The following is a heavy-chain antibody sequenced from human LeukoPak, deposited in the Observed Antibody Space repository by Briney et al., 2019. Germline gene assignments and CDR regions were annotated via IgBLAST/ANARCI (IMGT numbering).Heavy chain of an antibody. CDR1: GYTFTSYY. V-gene: IGHV1-46*01. D-gene: IGHD5-24*01. CDR2: INPSGGST. CDR3: ARDLKRQDVAPIDMATTGDGDY. Sequence: EASVKVSCKASGYTFTSYYIHWVRQAPGQGLEWMGVINPSGGSTNYAQKFQGRATMTRDTSTSTVYMELSSLRTEDTAVYYCARDLKRQDVAPIDMATTGDGDYWGQGTLVTVSS. J-gene: IGHJ4*02.